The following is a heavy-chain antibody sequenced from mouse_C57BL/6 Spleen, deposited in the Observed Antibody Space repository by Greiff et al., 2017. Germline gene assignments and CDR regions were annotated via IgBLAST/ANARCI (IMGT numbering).Heavy chain of an antibody. CDR2: IDPSDSDT. CDR3: ARRGCTVVAWYYFDY. D-gene: IGHD1-1*01. CDR1: GYTFTSSW. J-gene: IGHJ2*01. Sequence: QVQLQQPGAELVRPGSSVKLSCKASGYTFTSSWMHWVKQRPIQGLEWIGNIDPSDSDTHYNQKFKDKATLTVDKSSSTAYMQLRSLTSEDSAVYYCARRGCTVVAWYYFDYWGQGTTLTVSS. V-gene: IGHV1-52*01.